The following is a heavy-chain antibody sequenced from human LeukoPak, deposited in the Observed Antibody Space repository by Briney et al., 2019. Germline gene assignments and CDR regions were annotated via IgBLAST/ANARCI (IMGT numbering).Heavy chain of an antibody. CDR1: GGSISNTNFY. CDR2: IYYAGIT. Sequence: TSETLSLTCIVSGGSISNTNFYWAWIRQPPGKGLEWIGNIYYAGITSYNPSLKSRVTISVDTSKSQFSLRLTSVTAADTAVYYCARQVPGPYNYYGMDVWGQGTTVTVSS. CDR3: ARQVPGPYNYYGMDV. V-gene: IGHV4-39*01. J-gene: IGHJ6*02.